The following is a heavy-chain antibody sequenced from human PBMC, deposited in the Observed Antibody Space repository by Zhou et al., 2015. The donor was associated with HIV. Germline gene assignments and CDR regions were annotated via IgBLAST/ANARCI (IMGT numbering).Heavy chain of an antibody. Sequence: QVQLVQSGAEVKKPGSSVKVSCKASGGTFSSYTISWVRQAPGQGLEWMGRIIPILGIANYAQKFQGRVTITADKSTSTAYMELSSLRSEDTAVYYCAREDTAMPRIDYWGQGTLVTVSS. V-gene: IGHV1-69*08. CDR1: GGTFSSYT. D-gene: IGHD5-18*01. J-gene: IGHJ4*02. CDR3: AREDTAMPRIDY. CDR2: IIPILGIA.